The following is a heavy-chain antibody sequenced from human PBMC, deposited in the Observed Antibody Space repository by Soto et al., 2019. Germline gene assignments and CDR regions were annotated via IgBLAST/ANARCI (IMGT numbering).Heavy chain of an antibody. J-gene: IGHJ4*02. Sequence: QLQLQEAGPGLVKPSETLSLTCTVSGGSISSSNYHWGWVRQPPGKKLEWIGTMYHSGTTYYSSSLKSRVTISVDTSKNQFSLRLSSVTAADTAVYYCGRPGPATMWDWRQGVLVTVSS. CDR1: GGSISSSNYH. V-gene: IGHV4-39*01. D-gene: IGHD6-25*01. CDR3: GRPGPATMWD. CDR2: MYHSGTT.